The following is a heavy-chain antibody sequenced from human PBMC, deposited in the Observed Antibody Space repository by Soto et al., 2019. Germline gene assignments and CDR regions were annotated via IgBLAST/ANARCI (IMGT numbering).Heavy chain of an antibody. J-gene: IGHJ5*02. CDR2: AYYSGDT. D-gene: IGHD3-10*01. CDR3: ARDCRRYGGDSRGELKENGLDP. Sequence: SSGTLSLTCTVSGSSISRYCLSWIRQSPGKGLEWIGYAYYSGDTGYYPSLKSRVTMAIDTSENQVTLKLTSEPAADTAVDSCARDCRRYGGDSRGELKENGLDPWGQGTLVTVSS. CDR1: GSSISRYC. V-gene: IGHV4-59*01.